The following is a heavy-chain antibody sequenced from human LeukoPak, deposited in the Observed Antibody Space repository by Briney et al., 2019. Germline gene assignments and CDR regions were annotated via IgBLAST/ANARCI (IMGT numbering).Heavy chain of an antibody. Sequence: PGGSLKLSCAASGFTFSGSAMHWVRQASGKGLEWVGRIRSKANSYATAYAASVKGRFTISRDDSKNTAYLQMNSLRAEDTALYYCARDLHYYVAMDVWGQGTTVTVSS. CDR1: GFTFSGSA. D-gene: IGHD3-10*02. J-gene: IGHJ6*02. V-gene: IGHV3-73*01. CDR2: IRSKANSYAT. CDR3: ARDLHYYVAMDV.